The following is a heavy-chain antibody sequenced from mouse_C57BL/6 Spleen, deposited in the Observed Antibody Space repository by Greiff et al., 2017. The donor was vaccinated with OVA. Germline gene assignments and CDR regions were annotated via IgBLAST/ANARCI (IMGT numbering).Heavy chain of an antibody. D-gene: IGHD1-1*01. CDR3: AKNNYGSSYWYFDV. CDR1: GFSLTSYG. CDR2: IWRGGST. V-gene: IGHV2-5*01. Sequence: QVQLQQSGPGLVQPSQSLSITCTVSGFSLTSYGVHWVRQSPGKGLEWLGVIWRGGSTDYNAAFMSRLSITKDNSTSQVFFKMNSLQADDTAIYYWAKNNYGSSYWYFDVWGTGTTVTVSS. J-gene: IGHJ1*03.